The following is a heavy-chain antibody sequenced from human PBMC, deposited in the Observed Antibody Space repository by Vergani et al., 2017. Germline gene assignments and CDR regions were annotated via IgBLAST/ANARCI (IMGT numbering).Heavy chain of an antibody. CDR1: GFTFSSYT. J-gene: IGHJ6*02. D-gene: IGHD3-9*01. CDR3: AVEVVSDILTGYYPYYDYYGMDV. V-gene: IGHV3-21*01. Sequence: EVQLVESGGGLVKPGGSLRLSCAASGFTFSSYTMNWVRQAPGKGLEWVSFISSSSSYIYYADSVKGRFTISSDNAKNSLYLQLDSLRACDTAVYYCAVEVVSDILTGYYPYYDYYGMDVWGQGTTVTVSS. CDR2: ISSSSSYI.